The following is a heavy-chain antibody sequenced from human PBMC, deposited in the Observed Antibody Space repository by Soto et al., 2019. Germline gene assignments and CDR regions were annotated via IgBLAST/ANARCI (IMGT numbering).Heavy chain of an antibody. D-gene: IGHD3-22*01. CDR1: GGSISSSNW. V-gene: IGHV4-4*02. J-gene: IGHJ1*01. Sequence: SETLSLTCAVSGGSISSSNWWSWVRQPPGKGLEWIGEIYHSGSTNYNPSLKSRVTISVDKSKNQFSLKLSSVTAADTAVYYCAREYSYYDSSPYYPGFQYWGQGALVTVSS. CDR3: AREYSYYDSSPYYPGFQY. CDR2: IYHSGST.